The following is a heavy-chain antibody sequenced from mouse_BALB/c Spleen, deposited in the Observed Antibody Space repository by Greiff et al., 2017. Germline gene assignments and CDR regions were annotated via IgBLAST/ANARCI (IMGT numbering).Heavy chain of an antibody. CDR3: ARGYGVRFAY. CDR1: GDSITSGY. CDR2: ISYSGST. Sequence: EVKLVESGPSLVKPSQTLSLTCSVTGDSITSGYWNWIRKFPGNKLEYMGYISYSGSTYYNPSLKSRISITRNTSKNQYYLQLNTVTTEDTATYYCARGYGVRFAYWGQGTLVTVSA. J-gene: IGHJ3*01. D-gene: IGHD2-2*01. V-gene: IGHV3-8*02.